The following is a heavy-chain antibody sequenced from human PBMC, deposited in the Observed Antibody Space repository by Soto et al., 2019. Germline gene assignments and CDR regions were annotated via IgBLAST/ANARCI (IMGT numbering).Heavy chain of an antibody. CDR3: ATRDTGRVY. D-gene: IGHD5-18*01. CDR1: GVSIGSHDW. Sequence: QVQLQESGPGLVKPSGTLSLTCAVSGVSIGSHDWWTWVRQPPGKGLEWIGESHQSGNTNYNSSLESRVTISLDKSKNHFSLQLSTVTVADTAVDYCATRDTGRVYGGQGTRVTVSS. V-gene: IGHV4-4*02. CDR2: SHQSGNT. J-gene: IGHJ4*02.